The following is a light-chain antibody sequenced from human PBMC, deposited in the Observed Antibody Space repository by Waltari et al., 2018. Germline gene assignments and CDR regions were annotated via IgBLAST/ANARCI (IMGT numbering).Light chain of an antibody. CDR2: TTS. V-gene: IGKV1-12*01. CDR1: QGVNTW. J-gene: IGKJ1*01. CDR3: QQANSSPLT. Sequence: DIQMTQSPSSVSASVGDRVTITCRASQGVNTWLAWYQQKPGKVPKLLIHTTSTLQPGVPSRFSGSGSGTDFTLTISSLQPEDFATYYCQQANSSPLTFDQGTQVEV.